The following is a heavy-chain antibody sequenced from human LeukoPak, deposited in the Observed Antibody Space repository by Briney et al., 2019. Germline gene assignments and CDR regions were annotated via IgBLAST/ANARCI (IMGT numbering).Heavy chain of an antibody. CDR2: IVPVFGTV. V-gene: IGHV1-69*13. D-gene: IGHD2-2*02. J-gene: IGHJ4*02. CDR3: ARWAGTCTIASCYTPLDY. CDR1: GGTFSNYG. Sequence: ASVKVSCKAPGGTFSNYGFSWVRQAPEQGLEWMGGIVPVFGTVSYAQKFQDRDTITADDFTTTAYMELSSLRSEDTAVYYCARWAGTCTIASCYTPLDYWGQGTLVTVST.